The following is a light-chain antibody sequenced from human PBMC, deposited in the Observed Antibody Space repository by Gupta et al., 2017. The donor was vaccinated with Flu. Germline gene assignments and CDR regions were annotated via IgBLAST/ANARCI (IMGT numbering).Light chain of an antibody. CDR1: QGITVN. CDR3: QQLESYPLT. V-gene: IGKV1-9*01. J-gene: IGKJ4*01. Sequence: DIQLTQSPSFLSASVGDSVTLTCRASQGITVNLAWCQQQPGKAPKLLIHDASTLQSGVPSRFSGSGFGTEFTLTINGLQPEDFATYYCQQLESYPLTFGGGTKVEIK. CDR2: DAS.